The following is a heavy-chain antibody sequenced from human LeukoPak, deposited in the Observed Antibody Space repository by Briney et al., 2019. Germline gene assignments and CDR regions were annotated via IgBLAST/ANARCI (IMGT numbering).Heavy chain of an antibody. CDR2: ISSGSSTI. D-gene: IGHD1-26*01. V-gene: IGHV3-48*01. CDR3: ARPRRGT. CDR1: GFTFSSYS. J-gene: IGHJ4*02. Sequence: GGSLRLSCAASGFTFSSYSMNWVRQAPGKGLEWVSYISSGSSTIYYADSVKGRFTISRDNAKNSLYLQMNSLRAEDTAVYYCARPRRGTWGQGTLVTVSS.